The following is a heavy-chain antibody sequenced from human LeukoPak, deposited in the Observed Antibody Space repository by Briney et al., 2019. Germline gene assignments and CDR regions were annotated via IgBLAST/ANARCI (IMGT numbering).Heavy chain of an antibody. J-gene: IGHJ5*02. CDR3: AKGGSGYYWDNWFDP. CDR1: RFTFSSYA. Sequence: PGGSLRLSCAASRFTFSSYAMSWVRQAPGKGLEWVSAISGSGGSTYYADSVKGRFTISRDNSKNTLYLQMNSLRAEDTAVYYCAKGGSGYYWDNWFDPWGQGTLVTVSS. CDR2: ISGSGGST. D-gene: IGHD3-3*01. V-gene: IGHV3-23*01.